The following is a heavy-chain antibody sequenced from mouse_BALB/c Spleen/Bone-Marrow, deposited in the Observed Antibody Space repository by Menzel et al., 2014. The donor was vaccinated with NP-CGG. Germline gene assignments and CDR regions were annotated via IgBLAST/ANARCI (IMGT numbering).Heavy chain of an antibody. CDR3: ARDSRSTVSHFDY. Sequence: DVQLVESGGGLVQPGGSLRLSCATSGFTFTDYYMNWVRQPPGKALEWLGFIRNKANGYTTEYSASVKGRFTISRDNSQSILYLQMNTLRAEDSATYYCARDSRSTVSHFDYCVQFFSFTVSS. D-gene: IGHD1-1*01. CDR2: IRNKANGYTT. CDR1: GFTFTDYY. J-gene: IGHJ2*02. V-gene: IGHV7-3*02.